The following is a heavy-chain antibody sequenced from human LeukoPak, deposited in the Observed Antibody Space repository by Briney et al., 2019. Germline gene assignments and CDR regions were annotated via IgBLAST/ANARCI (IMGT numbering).Heavy chain of an antibody. D-gene: IGHD1-1*01. CDR2: IFYTGGT. V-gene: IGHV4-59*01. Sequence: SETLSLTCTVSGGSLNNYYWSWIRQPPGTALEWVGYIFYTGGTNYNPSLKSRVTISVDTSKNQFSLKLNSVTAADTALYYCARVDDWNALEYWGQGILVTVSS. CDR3: ARVDDWNALEY. CDR1: GGSLNNYY. J-gene: IGHJ4*02.